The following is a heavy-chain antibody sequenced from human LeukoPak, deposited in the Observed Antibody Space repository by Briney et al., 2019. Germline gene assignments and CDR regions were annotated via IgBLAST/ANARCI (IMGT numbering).Heavy chain of an antibody. Sequence: GGSLRLSCAASGFTFSSYWMSWVRQAPGKGLEWVSVISDSGTTTYYADSVEGRFTISRDNSKNTLYLQMSSLRAEDTAVYYCAKNYDGSGRFYLHFDYWGQGTLVTVSS. V-gene: IGHV3-23*01. D-gene: IGHD3-10*01. CDR2: ISDSGTTT. CDR3: AKNYDGSGRFYLHFDY. J-gene: IGHJ4*02. CDR1: GFTFSSYW.